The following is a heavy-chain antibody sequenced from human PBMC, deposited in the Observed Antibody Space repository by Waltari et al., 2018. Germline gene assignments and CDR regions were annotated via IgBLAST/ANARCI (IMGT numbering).Heavy chain of an antibody. Sequence: QVQLQESGPGLVKPSQTLSLTCTVSGGSISSGSSYWSWIRQPAGKGLEWIGRIYTSGSTNYNPSLKSRVTISVDTSKNQFSLKLSSVTAADTAVYYCARVVGIAAAGTRNNWFDPWGQGTLVTVSS. J-gene: IGHJ5*02. CDR3: ARVVGIAAAGTRNNWFDP. CDR2: IYTSGST. V-gene: IGHV4-61*02. D-gene: IGHD6-13*01. CDR1: GGSISSGSSY.